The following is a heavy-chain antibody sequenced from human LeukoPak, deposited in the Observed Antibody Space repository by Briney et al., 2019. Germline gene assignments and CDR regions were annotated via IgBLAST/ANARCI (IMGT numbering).Heavy chain of an antibody. V-gene: IGHV4-39*07. D-gene: IGHD6-19*01. CDR2: IYYSGSS. CDR3: ARGSGWYNY. Sequence: SETLSLTCTVSGGSISSSSYYWGWIRQPPGKGLEWIGSIYYSGSSYYNPSLKSRVTISVDTSKNQFSLKLTSVTAADTAVYYCARGSGWYNYWGQGTLVTVSS. J-gene: IGHJ4*02. CDR1: GGSISSSSYY.